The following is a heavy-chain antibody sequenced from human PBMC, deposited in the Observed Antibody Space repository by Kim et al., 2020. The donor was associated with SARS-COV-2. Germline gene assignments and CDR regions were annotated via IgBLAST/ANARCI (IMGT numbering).Heavy chain of an antibody. D-gene: IGHD3-10*01. J-gene: IGHJ5*02. Sequence: GGSLRLSCAASGFTFSSYWMSWVRQAPGKGLEWVANIKQDGSEKYYVDSVKGRFTISRDNAKNSLYLQMNSLRAEDTAVYYCARELAIVSPWFGELLPDFYWFDPWGQGTLVTVSS. CDR3: ARELAIVSPWFGELLPDFYWFDP. CDR2: IKQDGSEK. CDR1: GFTFSSYW. V-gene: IGHV3-7*01.